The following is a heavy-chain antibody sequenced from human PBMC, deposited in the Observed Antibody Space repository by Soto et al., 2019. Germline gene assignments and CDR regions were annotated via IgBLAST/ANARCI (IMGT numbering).Heavy chain of an antibody. CDR1: GFTFSSYW. V-gene: IGHV3-7*01. CDR3: ARVRGYDDDAFDI. D-gene: IGHD5-12*01. J-gene: IGHJ3*02. Sequence: GGSLRLSCVASGFTFSSYWMSWVRQAPGKGLEWVANIKQDGSEKYYVDSVKGRFTISRDNAKNSLYLQMNSLRAEDTAVYYCARVRGYDDDAFDIWGQGTMVTVSS. CDR2: IKQDGSEK.